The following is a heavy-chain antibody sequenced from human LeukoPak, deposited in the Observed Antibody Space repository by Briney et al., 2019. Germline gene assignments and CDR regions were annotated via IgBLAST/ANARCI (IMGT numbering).Heavy chain of an antibody. CDR1: GGSISRSSYY. J-gene: IGHJ3*02. D-gene: IGHD3-22*01. V-gene: IGHV4-39*01. CDR2: IYYSGST. CDR3: ARQAWYYYDSRGAFDI. Sequence: SETLSLTCTVSGGSISRSSYYWGWIRQPPGKGLEWIGSIYYSGSTYYNPSLKSRVTISVDTSKNQFSLKLSSVTAADTAVYYCARQAWYYYDSRGAFDIWGQGTMVTVSS.